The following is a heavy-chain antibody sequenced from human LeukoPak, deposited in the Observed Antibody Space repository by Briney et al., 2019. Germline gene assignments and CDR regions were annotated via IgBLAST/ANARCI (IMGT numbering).Heavy chain of an antibody. J-gene: IGHJ4*02. Sequence: PGGSLRLSCAASGFTFSGYWLHWVRQPPGKGLVWVSHINTDGSSTTYADSVKGRFSISRDNAKSTLYLRMNSLRAEDTAVYYCATGRGYSPDSWGQGTLVTVSS. CDR3: ATGRGYSPDS. CDR1: GFTFSGYW. D-gene: IGHD2-2*03. V-gene: IGHV3-74*01. CDR2: INTDGSST.